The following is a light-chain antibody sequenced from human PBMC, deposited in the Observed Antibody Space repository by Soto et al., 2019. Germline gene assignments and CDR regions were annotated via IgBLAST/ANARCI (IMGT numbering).Light chain of an antibody. CDR3: QRFNAFPHT. CDR1: QGIGIH. CDR2: AAS. V-gene: IGKV1-9*01. Sequence: IQLTQSPSSLSASVGDRVTITCRASQGIGIHLVWYQQKPGKAPKLLIHAASTLQGGVPSRFSGSGSGTDFTLTISSLQPEDFATHYCQRFNAFPHTFGPGTKVDVK. J-gene: IGKJ3*01.